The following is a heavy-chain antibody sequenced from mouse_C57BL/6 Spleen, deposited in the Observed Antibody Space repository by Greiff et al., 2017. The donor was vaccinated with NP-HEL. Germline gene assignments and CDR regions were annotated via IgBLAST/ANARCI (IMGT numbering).Heavy chain of an antibody. V-gene: IGHV1-18*01. CDR3: ARKSNYGFLFAY. D-gene: IGHD2-5*01. CDR2: INPNNGGT. CDR1: GYTFTDYN. J-gene: IGHJ3*01. Sequence: VQLQQSGPELVKPGASVKIPCKASGYTFTDYNMDWVKQSHGKSLEWIGDINPNNGGTIYNQKFKGKATLTVDKSSSTAYMELRSLTSEDTAVYYCARKSNYGFLFAYWGQGTLVTVSA.